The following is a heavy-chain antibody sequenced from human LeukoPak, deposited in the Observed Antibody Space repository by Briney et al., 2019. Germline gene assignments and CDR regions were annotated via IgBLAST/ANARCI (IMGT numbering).Heavy chain of an antibody. CDR3: ARGGTGSTGFDY. CDR1: GGSISSYY. CDR2: IYSSGSA. V-gene: IGHV4-4*07. J-gene: IGHJ4*02. D-gene: IGHD1-7*01. Sequence: SETLSLTCTVSGGSISSYYWTWIRQPAGSGLEWIGRIYSSGSANYNPSLKSRVTMSVDSSKSQFSLKLSSVTAADTAVYYCARGGTGSTGFDYWGQGTLVTVSS.